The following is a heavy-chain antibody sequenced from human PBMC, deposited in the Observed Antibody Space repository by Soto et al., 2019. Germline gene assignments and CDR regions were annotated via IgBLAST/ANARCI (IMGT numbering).Heavy chain of an antibody. D-gene: IGHD6-25*01. CDR3: ARQNLRGVGYLFY. CDR1: GYNFANYW. Sequence: GESLRISCKASGYNFANYWIGWVRQMPGKGLEWMGIIYPGDSDTRYSPSFRGQVTISADKSITTAYLQWSSLKASDTAMYYCARQNLRGVGYLFYWGQGTLVTVSS. CDR2: IYPGDSDT. V-gene: IGHV5-51*01. J-gene: IGHJ4*02.